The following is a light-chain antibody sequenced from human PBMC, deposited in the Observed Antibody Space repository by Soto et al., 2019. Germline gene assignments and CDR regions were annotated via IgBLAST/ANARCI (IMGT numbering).Light chain of an antibody. J-gene: IGKJ3*01. CDR2: GAS. V-gene: IGKV1-5*01. CDR3: QYYYSSSS. Sequence: DIRMTQSPSTLSASVGDRATITCRASQSISTWLAWYQHKPGTPPKLLIHGASSLQSGSPSRFSGSGSGTEFTLTISRLQPDDFAIYYCQYYYSSSSFGPGTKVDIK. CDR1: QSISTW.